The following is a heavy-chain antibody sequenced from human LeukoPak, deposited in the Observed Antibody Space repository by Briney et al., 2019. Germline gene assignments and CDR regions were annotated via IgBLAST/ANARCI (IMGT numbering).Heavy chain of an antibody. Sequence: GGSLRLSCAASGFTFSSYAMSWVRQAPGKGLEWVSAISGSGGSTYYADPVKGRFTISRDNSKNTLYLQMNSLRAEDTAVYYCAKAGSYSSGWYYFDYWGQGTLVTVSS. CDR2: ISGSGGST. CDR3: AKAGSYSSGWYYFDY. J-gene: IGHJ4*02. CDR1: GFTFSSYA. V-gene: IGHV3-23*01. D-gene: IGHD6-19*01.